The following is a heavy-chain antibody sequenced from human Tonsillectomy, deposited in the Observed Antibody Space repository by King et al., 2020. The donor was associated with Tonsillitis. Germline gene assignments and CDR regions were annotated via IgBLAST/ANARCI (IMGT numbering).Heavy chain of an antibody. CDR3: ARVSYYYDSSGYFDAFDI. V-gene: IGHV3-7*03. D-gene: IGHD3-22*01. J-gene: IGHJ3*02. CDR1: GFIFSSYW. Sequence: VQLVESGGDLVQPGGSLRLSCAASGFIFSSYWMSWVRQAPGKGLEWVANIMQDGSEKHYVDSVKGRFTISRDNAKNSLYLQMNSLRAEDTAVYYCARVSYYYDSSGYFDAFDIWGQGTMVTVSS. CDR2: IMQDGSEK.